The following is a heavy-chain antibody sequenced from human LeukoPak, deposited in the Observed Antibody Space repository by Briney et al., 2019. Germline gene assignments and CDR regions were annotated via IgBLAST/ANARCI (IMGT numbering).Heavy chain of an antibody. D-gene: IGHD3-3*01. CDR1: GFTFSSYS. CDR3: ARDLGDFWSGYFPSWFDP. V-gene: IGHV3-48*01. J-gene: IGHJ5*02. CDR2: ISSSSSTI. Sequence: GGSLRLSCAASGFTFSSYSMNWVRQAPGKGLEWVSYISSSSSTIYYADSVKGRFTISRDNAKNSLYLQMNSLRAEDTAVYYCARDLGDFWSGYFPSWFDPWGQGTLVTVSS.